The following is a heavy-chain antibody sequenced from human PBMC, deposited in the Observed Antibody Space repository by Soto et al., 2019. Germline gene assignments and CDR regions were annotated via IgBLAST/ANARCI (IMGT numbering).Heavy chain of an antibody. J-gene: IGHJ4*02. V-gene: IGHV1-18*01. Sequence: QVQLVQSGAEVKKPGASVKVSCKASGYTFTSYGISWVRQAPGQGLEWMGWISAYNGNTNYAQKLQVRVTMTTDTSTLTAYMELRSLGSDATAVYYCARDEFGDPGVYWGQGTLVTVSS. CDR1: GYTFTSYG. CDR2: ISAYNGNT. D-gene: IGHD4-17*01. CDR3: ARDEFGDPGVY.